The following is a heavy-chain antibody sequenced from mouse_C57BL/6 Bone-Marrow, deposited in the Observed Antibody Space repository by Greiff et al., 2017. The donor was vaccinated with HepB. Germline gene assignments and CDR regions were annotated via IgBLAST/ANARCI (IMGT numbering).Heavy chain of an antibody. D-gene: IGHD1-1*01. CDR2: IDPETGGT. CDR1: GYTFTDYE. Sequence: VKLMESGAELVRPGASVTLSCKASGYTFTDYEMHWVKQTPVHGLEWIGAIDPETGGTAYNPKFKGKAILTADKSSSTAYMELRSLTSEDSAVYYCTRYGPFYAMDYWGQGTSVTVSS. J-gene: IGHJ4*01. CDR3: TRYGPFYAMDY. V-gene: IGHV1-15*01.